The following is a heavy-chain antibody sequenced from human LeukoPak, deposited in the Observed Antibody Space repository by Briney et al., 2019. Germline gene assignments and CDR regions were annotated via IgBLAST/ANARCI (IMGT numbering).Heavy chain of an antibody. J-gene: IGHJ4*02. CDR3: ARDSRGGVTFDS. D-gene: IGHD3-3*01. Sequence: PGGSLRLSCAASGVTVSSNYMSWGRQAPGKGLEWVSVIYAGGNTYYADSVKGRFTISRDNSKNTLDLQMNSLRVEDTAVYYCARDSRGGVTFDSWGQGTLVTVSS. V-gene: IGHV3-53*01. CDR1: GVTVSSNY. CDR2: IYAGGNT.